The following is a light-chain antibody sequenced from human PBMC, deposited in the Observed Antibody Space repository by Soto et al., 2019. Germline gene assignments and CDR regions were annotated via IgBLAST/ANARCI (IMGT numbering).Light chain of an antibody. V-gene: IGLV2-14*01. CDR2: DVS. Sequence: QSALTQPASVSGSPGQSITISCTGTSSDIGGYNYVSWYQQHPGTAPKLMIYDVSERPSGVSNRFSGSKSGNTASLTISGLQAEDEAYYYCSSYTTSNTLLFGGGTKLTVL. CDR3: SSYTTSNTLL. J-gene: IGLJ2*01. CDR1: SSDIGGYNY.